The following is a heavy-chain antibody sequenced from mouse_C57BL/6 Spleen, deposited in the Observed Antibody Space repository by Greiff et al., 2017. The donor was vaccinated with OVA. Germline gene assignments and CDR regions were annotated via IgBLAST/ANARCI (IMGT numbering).Heavy chain of an antibody. CDR1: GYTFTSYW. Sequence: QVQLKQPGAELVRPGSSVKLSCKASGYTFTSYWMHWVKQRPIQGLEWIGNIDPSDSETHYNQKFKDKATLTVDKSSSTAYMQLSSLTSEDSAVYYCARGGSIYYGNYVDYWGQGTTLTVSS. D-gene: IGHD2-1*01. CDR2: IDPSDSET. CDR3: ARGGSIYYGNYVDY. J-gene: IGHJ2*01. V-gene: IGHV1-52*01.